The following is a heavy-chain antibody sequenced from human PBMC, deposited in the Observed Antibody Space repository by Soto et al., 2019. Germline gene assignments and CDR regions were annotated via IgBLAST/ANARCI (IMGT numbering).Heavy chain of an antibody. CDR3: TRDQRYSSAV. CDR1: GFDFTNSG. D-gene: IGHD5-18*01. J-gene: IGHJ4*02. Sequence: EVQLVESGGGLVQPGGSRRLSGAASGFDFTNSGMHWVRQAPGKGLVWVSHVNSDGSITTYADSVKGRFTISRDNAKNTVYLQMNSLRVEDTAVYYCTRDQRYSSAVWGQGTLVTVSS. V-gene: IGHV3-74*01. CDR2: VNSDGSIT.